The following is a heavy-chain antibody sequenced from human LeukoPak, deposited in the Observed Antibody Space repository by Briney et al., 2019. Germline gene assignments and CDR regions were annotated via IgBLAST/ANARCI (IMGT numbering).Heavy chain of an antibody. V-gene: IGHV4-4*09. CDR3: ARRVAARPSDYYYYYMDV. CDR2: IYTSGST. CDR1: GDSISSYY. J-gene: IGHJ6*03. D-gene: IGHD6-6*01. Sequence: SETLSLTCTVSGDSISSYYWSWIRQPPGKGLEWIGYIYTSGSTNYNPSLKSRVTISVDTSKNQFSLKLSSVTAADTAVYYCARRVAARPSDYYYYYMDVWGKGTTVTVSS.